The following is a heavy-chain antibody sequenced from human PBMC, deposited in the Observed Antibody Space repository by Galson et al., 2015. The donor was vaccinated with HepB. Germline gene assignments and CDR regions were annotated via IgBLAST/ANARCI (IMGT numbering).Heavy chain of an antibody. CDR3: AREGRTKLTSDAFDI. Sequence: SVKVSCKASGGTFSSYAISWVRQAPGQGLEWMGGIIPIFGIANYAQKFQGRVTITADESTSTAYMELSSLRYEDTAVYYCAREGRTKLTSDAFDIWGQGTMVTVSS. V-gene: IGHV1-69*13. CDR1: GGTFSSYA. CDR2: IIPIFGIA. D-gene: IGHD3-9*01. J-gene: IGHJ3*02.